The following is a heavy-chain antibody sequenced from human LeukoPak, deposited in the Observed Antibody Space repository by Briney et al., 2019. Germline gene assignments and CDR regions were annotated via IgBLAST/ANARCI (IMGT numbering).Heavy chain of an antibody. J-gene: IGHJ4*02. CDR1: GFAFRTYG. V-gene: IGHV3-30*03. CDR2: ISYDGSNK. CDR3: ARDHLVVVTAIPLGPRHSWGDYFDY. Sequence: QSGGSLRLSCAASGFAFRTYGMHWVRQAPGKGLEWVAVISYDGSNKYYADSVKGRFTISRDNSKNTLYLQMNSLRAEDTAVYYCARDHLVVVTAIPLGPRHSWGDYFDYWGQGTLVTVSS. D-gene: IGHD2-21*02.